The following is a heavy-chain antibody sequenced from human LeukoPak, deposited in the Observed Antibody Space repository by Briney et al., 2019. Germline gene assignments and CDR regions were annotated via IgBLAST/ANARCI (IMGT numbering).Heavy chain of an antibody. D-gene: IGHD3-3*01. CDR2: IIPIFGTA. CDR1: GGTFSSYT. V-gene: IGHV1-69*01. J-gene: IGHJ4*02. CDR3: ARVRADYDFWSGCLDY. Sequence: SVKVSCKASGGTFSSYTVSWVRQAPGQGLEWMGGIIPIFGTANYAQKFQGRVTITSDESTSTAYMELSSLRSEDTAVYYCARVRADYDFWSGCLDYWGQGTLVTVSS.